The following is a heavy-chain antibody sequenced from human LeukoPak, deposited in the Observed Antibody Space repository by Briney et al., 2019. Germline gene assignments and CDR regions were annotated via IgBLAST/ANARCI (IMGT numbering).Heavy chain of an antibody. CDR1: GYTFTDYY. V-gene: IGHV1-8*02. CDR2: MNPNSGNT. Sequence: GASVKVSCKASGYTFTDYYMHWVRQAPGQGLEWMGWMNPNSGNTGYAQKFQGRVTMTRNTSISTAYMELSSLRSEDTAVYYCARGDGAAHVSPSFDYWGQGTLVTVSS. J-gene: IGHJ4*02. CDR3: ARGDGAAHVSPSFDY. D-gene: IGHD3-16*01.